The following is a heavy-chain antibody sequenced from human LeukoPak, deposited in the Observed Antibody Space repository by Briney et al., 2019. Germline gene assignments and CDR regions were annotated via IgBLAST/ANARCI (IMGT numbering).Heavy chain of an antibody. CDR1: GGSFSGYS. V-gene: IGHV4-30-2*01. Sequence: PSETLSLTCAVYGGSFSGYSWSWIRQPPGKGLEWIGYVYHSGSTYYNPSLRSRVTISVDRSKNQFSLKLSSVTAADTAVYYCARGGYYDSSGYRGAFDIWGQGTMVTVSS. CDR3: ARGGYYDSSGYRGAFDI. CDR2: VYHSGST. D-gene: IGHD3-22*01. J-gene: IGHJ3*02.